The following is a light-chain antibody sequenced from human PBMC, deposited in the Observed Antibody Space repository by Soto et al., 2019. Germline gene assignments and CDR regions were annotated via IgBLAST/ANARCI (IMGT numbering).Light chain of an antibody. Sequence: DIQMTQSPSSLSASVGDRVTVTCRPSQNITKFLNWYQEKPGKAPKVLIYVTSNLQNGVPSRFSGSGSGTELTLTINNLQPEDFATYYCQQTYSAPGTFGQGTRVEVK. V-gene: IGKV1-39*01. CDR1: QNITKF. CDR3: QQTYSAPGT. CDR2: VTS. J-gene: IGKJ1*01.